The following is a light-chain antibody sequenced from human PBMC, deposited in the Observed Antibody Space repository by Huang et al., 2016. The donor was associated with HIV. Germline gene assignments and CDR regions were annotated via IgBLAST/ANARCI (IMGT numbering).Light chain of an antibody. CDR2: GAS. J-gene: IGKJ1*01. Sequence: DIQLTQSPSSLSASVGDRVTITCRASQTITTYLNWYQQQPGKAPHLRIYGASNFQIGVPARFSGSGSGTDFTLIISGLQPEDFATYYCQQTYTFPAFGRGTKVEIK. V-gene: IGKV1-39*01. CDR3: QQTYTFPA. CDR1: QTITTY.